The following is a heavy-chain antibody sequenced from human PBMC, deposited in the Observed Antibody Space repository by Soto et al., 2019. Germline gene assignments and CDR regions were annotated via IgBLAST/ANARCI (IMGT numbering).Heavy chain of an antibody. J-gene: IGHJ6*02. Sequence: GGSLRLSCAASGFTFSSYAMSWVRQAPGKGLEWVSAISGSGGSKYYADSVKGRFTISRDNSKNTLYLQMNSLRAEDTAVYYCAKDVVPAAKGSLGMDVWGQGTTVTVSS. V-gene: IGHV3-23*01. CDR2: ISGSGGSK. CDR1: GFTFSSYA. CDR3: AKDVVPAAKGSLGMDV. D-gene: IGHD2-2*01.